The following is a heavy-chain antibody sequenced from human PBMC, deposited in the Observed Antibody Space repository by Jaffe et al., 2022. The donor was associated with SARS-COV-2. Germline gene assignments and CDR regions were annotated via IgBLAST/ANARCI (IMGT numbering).Heavy chain of an antibody. D-gene: IGHD1-26*01. Sequence: EVQLVQSGAEMKKAGESLKISCKGSGYSFTTYWIGWVRQMPGKGLEWMAIIRPGYSDTRYSPSFQGHITISADESITTAYLQLSSLKASDTAMYYCATLVGAIYFWGQGTLITVSS. V-gene: IGHV5-51*01. CDR2: IRPGYSDT. J-gene: IGHJ4*02. CDR3: ATLVGAIYF. CDR1: GYSFTTYW.